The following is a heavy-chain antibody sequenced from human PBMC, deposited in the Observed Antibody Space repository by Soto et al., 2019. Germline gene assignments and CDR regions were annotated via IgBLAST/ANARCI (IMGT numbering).Heavy chain of an antibody. V-gene: IGHV3-7*01. CDR2: IKQDGSDK. CDR3: ARVGRWENQDAFGI. CDR1: GFTFSSYW. J-gene: IGHJ3*02. Sequence: EVQLVESGGGLVQPGGSLRVSCAASGFTFSSYWMTWVRQAPGKGLEWVANIKQDGSDKYYVDSVKGRFTISRDNAKNSLSLQMYGLRGEDTVVYYCARVGRWENQDAFGIWGQGTMVTVSS. D-gene: IGHD1-26*01.